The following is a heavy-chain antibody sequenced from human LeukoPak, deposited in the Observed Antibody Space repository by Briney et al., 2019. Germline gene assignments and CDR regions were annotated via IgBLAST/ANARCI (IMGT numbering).Heavy chain of an antibody. CDR3: AKDIGELEHFDY. Sequence: GGSLRLSCAASGFTFDDYAMHWVRQAPGKGLEWVSGISWNSGSIGYADSVKGRFTISRENAKNSLYLQMNSLRAEDTALYYCAKDIGELEHFDYWGQGTLVTVSS. CDR1: GFTFDDYA. J-gene: IGHJ4*02. V-gene: IGHV3-9*01. D-gene: IGHD1-1*01. CDR2: ISWNSGSI.